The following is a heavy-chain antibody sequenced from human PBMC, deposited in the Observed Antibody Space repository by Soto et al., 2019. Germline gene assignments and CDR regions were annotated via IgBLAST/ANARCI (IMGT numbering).Heavy chain of an antibody. CDR2: ISAYNGNT. Sequence: QVQLVQSGAEVKKPGASVKVSCKASGYTFTSYGITWVRQAPGQGLEWMGWISAYNGNTNYAQKLQGRVTITTDTSTSTAYMELRSLRSGDTAVYYCASPGYSSSSRYYYYGMDVWGQGTLVTVSS. CDR1: GYTFTSYG. D-gene: IGHD6-6*01. V-gene: IGHV1-18*04. J-gene: IGHJ6*02. CDR3: ASPGYSSSSRYYYYGMDV.